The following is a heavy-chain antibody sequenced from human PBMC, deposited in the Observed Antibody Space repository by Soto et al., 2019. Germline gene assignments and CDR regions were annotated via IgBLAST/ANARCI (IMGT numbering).Heavy chain of an antibody. V-gene: IGHV4-59*11. D-gene: IGHD3-10*01. J-gene: IGHJ5*02. Sequence: QVQLQESGPGLVKASETLSLTCTVSGTSMSGHFWSWMRQPPGKGLEWMGYGYYRGSTLYNPSLQSRITISLDTSMNYFSLRLNSVTSADTAVYYCARGLSLSLVRTGWCDPWGQGTLVTVSS. CDR3: ARGLSLSLVRTGWCDP. CDR2: GYYRGST. CDR1: GTSMSGHF.